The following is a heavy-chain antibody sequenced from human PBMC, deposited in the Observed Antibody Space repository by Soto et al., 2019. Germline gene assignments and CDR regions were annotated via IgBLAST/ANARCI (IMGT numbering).Heavy chain of an antibody. D-gene: IGHD2-21*02. CDR3: ARVLGGYCVTDCYPLAV. V-gene: IGHV4-59*01. J-gene: IGHJ6*02. CDR1: GGSISGYY. CDR2: MYNTGST. Sequence: ASETLSLTCTVSGGSISGYYWSWIRQPPGKGLEWIGYMYNTGSTVYNPSFKSRVTISVDTSKNQFSLKLNSVTAADTAVYYCARVLGGYCVTDCYPLAVGGQGTTVPVSS.